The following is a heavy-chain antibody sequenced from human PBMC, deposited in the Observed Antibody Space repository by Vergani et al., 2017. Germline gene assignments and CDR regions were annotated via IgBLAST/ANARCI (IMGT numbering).Heavy chain of an antibody. D-gene: IGHD5-18*01. CDR1: GFTFQAFA. V-gene: IGHV3-9*01. CDR2: IDRNYGVK. J-gene: IGHJ4*01. Sequence: VEAGGGLVQPGGSLRLSCTASGFTFQAFAFHWVRQVSGRGLEWVSGIDRNYGVKNGNSFEGRFSISRDNSKNTVYLQMNSLRVEDTAVYYCAKDPATSMGFGGQGILVTVFS. CDR3: AKDPATSMGF.